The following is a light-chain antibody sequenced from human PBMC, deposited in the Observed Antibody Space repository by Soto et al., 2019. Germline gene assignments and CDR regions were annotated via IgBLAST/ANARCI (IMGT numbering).Light chain of an antibody. V-gene: IGLV1-44*01. CDR3: AAWDDSLSGQV. J-gene: IGLJ2*01. Sequence: QSVLTQPPSASETPGQRVTISCSGSSSNIGSNPVNWYQQLPGTAPKLLIYSNNQRPSGVADRFSGSKSGTSASLAISGLQSDDEDDYYCAAWDDSLSGQVFGGGTKLTVL. CDR2: SNN. CDR1: SSNIGSNP.